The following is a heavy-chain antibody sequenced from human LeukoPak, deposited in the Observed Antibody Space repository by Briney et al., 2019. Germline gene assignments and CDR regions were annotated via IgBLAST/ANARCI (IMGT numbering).Heavy chain of an antibody. CDR2: ISYDGSNK. CDR3: ARRYDGFDY. CDR1: GFTFSSCG. J-gene: IGHJ4*02. Sequence: GGSLRLSCAASGFTFSSCGMHWVRQAPGRGLEWVAVISYDGSNKYYADSVKGRFSISRDNSKNTLYLQMNSLRAEDTAVYYCARRYDGFDYWGQGTLVTVSS. D-gene: IGHD3-3*01. V-gene: IGHV3-30*19.